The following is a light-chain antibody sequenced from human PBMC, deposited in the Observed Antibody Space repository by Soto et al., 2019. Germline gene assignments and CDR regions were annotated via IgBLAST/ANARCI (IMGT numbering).Light chain of an antibody. CDR1: QTSSSSY. V-gene: IGKV3-20*01. CDR2: GTS. CDR3: QQYGSSTNT. Sequence: EIVLTQSPGTQSLSPGERATLSCRASQTSSSSYLAWYQQKPGQAPRLLIYGTSSRATGIPDRFRGSGSVTDFTLTVSRLEPEDFAVYYCQQYGSSTNTFGQGTKLEIK. J-gene: IGKJ2*01.